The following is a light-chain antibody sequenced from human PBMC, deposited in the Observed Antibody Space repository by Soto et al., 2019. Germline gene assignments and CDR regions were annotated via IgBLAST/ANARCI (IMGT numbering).Light chain of an antibody. J-gene: IGLJ1*01. V-gene: IGLV2-14*01. Sequence: QPVLTQPASVSGSPGQSITISCTGTSSDVGDYNYVSWYQQHPGKAPKLMIFDVSNRPSGVSNRFSGSKSGNTASLTISGLQAEDEADYYCSSYTSSSTRVFGTGTKVTVL. CDR1: SSDVGDYNY. CDR3: SSYTSSSTRV. CDR2: DVS.